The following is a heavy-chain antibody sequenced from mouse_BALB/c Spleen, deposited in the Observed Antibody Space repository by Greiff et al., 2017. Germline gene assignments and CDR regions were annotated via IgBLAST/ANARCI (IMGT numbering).Heavy chain of an antibody. CDR1: GYTFTSYW. CDR2: INPSTGYT. D-gene: IGHD2-14*01. J-gene: IGHJ2*01. V-gene: IGHV1-7*01. CDR3: ARSRYGGVFDY. Sequence: VMLVESGAELAKPGASVKMSCKASGYTFTSYWMHWVKQRPGQGLEWIGYINPSTGYTEYNQKFKDKATLTADKSSSTAYMQLSSLTSEDSAVYYCARSRYGGVFDYWGQGTTLTVSS.